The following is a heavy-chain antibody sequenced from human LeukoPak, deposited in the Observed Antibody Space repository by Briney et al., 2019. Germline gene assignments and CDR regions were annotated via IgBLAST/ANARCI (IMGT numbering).Heavy chain of an antibody. Sequence: SETLSLTCTVSGGSISSYYWSWIRQPPGKGLEWIGNIYYSGSTNYNPSLKSRVTISVDTSKNQFSLKLSSVTAADTAVYYCARDRTDTPAFDIWGQGTMVTVSS. CDR1: GGSISSYY. D-gene: IGHD2-15*01. J-gene: IGHJ3*02. CDR3: ARDRTDTPAFDI. V-gene: IGHV4-59*01. CDR2: IYYSGST.